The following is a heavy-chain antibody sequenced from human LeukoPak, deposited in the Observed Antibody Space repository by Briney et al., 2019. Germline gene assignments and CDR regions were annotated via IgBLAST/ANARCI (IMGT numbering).Heavy chain of an antibody. J-gene: IGHJ4*02. CDR3: ARGNPSDY. Sequence: GGPLRLSCAASGFTFSSYGLSWVRQAPGKGLEWVSSISVSGGATYYADSVKGRFSISRDNAKNSLYLQMNSLRDEDTAVYYCARGNPSDYWGRGTLVTVSS. CDR2: ISVSGGAT. CDR1: GFTFSSYG. V-gene: IGHV3-23*01.